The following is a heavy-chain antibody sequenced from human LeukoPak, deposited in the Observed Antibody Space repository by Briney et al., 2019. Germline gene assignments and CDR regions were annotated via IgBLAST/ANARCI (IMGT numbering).Heavy chain of an antibody. CDR1: GCTFTGYF. Sequence: ASVKVSCKASGCTFTGYFISWVRQAPGQGLEWMGGINPTSGGTNYAQKFQGGVTTTREGSTSTAYMELSSLRSADTAVYYCARDWEQRLVLFDYWGQGTLDTVSS. J-gene: IGHJ4*02. D-gene: IGHD6-19*01. CDR2: INPTSGGT. V-gene: IGHV1-2*01. CDR3: ARDWEQRLVLFDY.